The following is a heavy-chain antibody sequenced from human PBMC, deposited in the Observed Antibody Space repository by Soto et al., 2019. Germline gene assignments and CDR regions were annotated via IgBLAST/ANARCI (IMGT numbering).Heavy chain of an antibody. CDR3: ARVRVRYYGSGSYFQY. J-gene: IGHJ1*01. CDR1: GFPFSSYE. D-gene: IGHD3-10*01. Sequence: GGSLRLSCAASGFPFSSYEMNWVRQPPGKGLEWVAYISSSGTTIYYADSVKGRFTISRGNAKNSLFLQINSLSVEDTAVYYCARVRVRYYGSGSYFQYWGQGTLVTAPQ. CDR2: ISSSGTTI. V-gene: IGHV3-48*03.